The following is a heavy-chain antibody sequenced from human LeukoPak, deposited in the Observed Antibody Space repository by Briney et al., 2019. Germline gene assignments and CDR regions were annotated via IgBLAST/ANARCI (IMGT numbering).Heavy chain of an antibody. J-gene: IGHJ3*02. V-gene: IGHV1-18*04. D-gene: IGHD6-19*01. CDR3: ARALGKQWLDAFDI. CDR2: ISAYNGNT. CDR1: GYTFTGYY. Sequence: ASVKVSCKASGYTFTGYYIHWLRQAPGQGLEWMGWISAYNGNTNYAQKLQGRVTMTTDTSTSTAYMELRSLGSDDTAVYYCARALGKQWLDAFDIWGQGTMVTVSS.